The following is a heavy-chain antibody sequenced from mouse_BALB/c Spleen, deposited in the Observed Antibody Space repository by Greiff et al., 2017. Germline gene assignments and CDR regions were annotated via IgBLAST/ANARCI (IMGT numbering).Heavy chain of an antibody. CDR3: ARPATATWFAY. Sequence: EVKLMESGGGLVQPGGSLKLSCAASGFAFSRYWMSWVRQSPGKGLEWIGEINPDSSTINYTPSLKDKFIISRDNAKNTLYLQMSKVRSEDTALYYSARPATATWFAYWGQGTLVTVSA. D-gene: IGHD1-2*01. CDR2: INPDSSTI. V-gene: IGHV4-1*02. J-gene: IGHJ3*01. CDR1: GFAFSRYW.